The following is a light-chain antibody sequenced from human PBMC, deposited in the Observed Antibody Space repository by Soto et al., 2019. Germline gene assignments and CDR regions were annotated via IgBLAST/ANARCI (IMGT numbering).Light chain of an antibody. CDR2: EVS. CDR1: SSDVGGYNY. Sequence: QSALTRPASVSGSPGQSIAISCTGTSSDVGGYNYVSWYQQHPGKAPKLMLYEVSDRPSGVSSRFSGSKSGSTASLTISGLQAEDEGDYYCCSPTTTSTLVFGTGTKLTVL. CDR3: CSPTTTSTLV. J-gene: IGLJ1*01. V-gene: IGLV2-14*01.